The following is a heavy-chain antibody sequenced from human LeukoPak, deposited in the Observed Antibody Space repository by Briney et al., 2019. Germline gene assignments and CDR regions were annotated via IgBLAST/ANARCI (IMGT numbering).Heavy chain of an antibody. CDR1: GGSFSGYY. J-gene: IGHJ4*02. CDR2: INHSGST. Sequence: SETLSLTCAVYGGSFSGYYWSWIRQPPGKGLEWIGEINHSGSTNYNPSLKSRVTISVDTSKNQFSLKLSSVTAADTAVYYCARVSYSSGYHYRGQGTLVTVSS. V-gene: IGHV4-34*01. D-gene: IGHD3-22*01. CDR3: ARVSYSSGYHY.